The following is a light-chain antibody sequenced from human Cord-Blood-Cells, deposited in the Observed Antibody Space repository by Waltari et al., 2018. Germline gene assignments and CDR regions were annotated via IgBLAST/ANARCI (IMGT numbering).Light chain of an antibody. Sequence: DIQMTQSPSSLSASVGDRVTITCRASQSISSYLNWYQQKPGKAPKLLIYAASSLQSGVPSMFSGSGSWTDFTLTISSLQPEDFATYYCQQSYSTPTFGGGTKVEIK. CDR1: QSISSY. CDR2: AAS. J-gene: IGKJ4*01. CDR3: QQSYSTPT. V-gene: IGKV1-39*01.